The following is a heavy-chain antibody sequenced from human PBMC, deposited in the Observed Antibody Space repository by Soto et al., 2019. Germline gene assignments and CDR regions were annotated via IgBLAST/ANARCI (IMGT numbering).Heavy chain of an antibody. V-gene: IGHV3-74*01. D-gene: IGHD1-1*01. CDR2: ISGDGSST. CDR1: EFTFRSYW. CDR3: ARSLPATYGSFGL. Sequence: EVQLGDSGGGLVQPGGSLRLSCAASEFTFRSYWMHWVRQSPGTGLVRVSRISGDGSSTNYADSVKGRFTISRDDAKNTGFLHIDRLRAEDSAVYYCARSLPATYGSFGLWGQGTMVTVAS. J-gene: IGHJ3*01.